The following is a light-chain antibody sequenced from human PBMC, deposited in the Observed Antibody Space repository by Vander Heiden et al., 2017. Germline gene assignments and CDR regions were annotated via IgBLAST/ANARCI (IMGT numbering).Light chain of an antibody. CDR2: EVS. V-gene: IGLV2-18*02. CDR1: RRDVGSYSR. Sequence: QSALTQPPSVSGSPGQSVPIPCTGTRRDVGSYSRVSWYQQPPGTAPKLSIYEVSNRPSGVPDRVSGSKSGNTASLTISGLQAEDEADYYCSSYTSSSLRFGGGTKLTVL. J-gene: IGLJ2*01. CDR3: SSYTSSSLR.